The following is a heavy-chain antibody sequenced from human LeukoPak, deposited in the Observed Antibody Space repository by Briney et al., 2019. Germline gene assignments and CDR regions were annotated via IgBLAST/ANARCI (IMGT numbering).Heavy chain of an antibody. D-gene: IGHD6-19*01. CDR3: ARDAGYSSALLDP. V-gene: IGHV4-59*01. Sequence: PSETLSLTCTVSGGSISSYYWSWIRQPPGKGLEWIGYIYYSGSTNYNPSLKSRVTISVDTSKNQFSLKLSSVTAADTAVYYCARDAGYSSALLDPWGQGTLVTVSS. J-gene: IGHJ5*02. CDR2: IYYSGST. CDR1: GGSISSYY.